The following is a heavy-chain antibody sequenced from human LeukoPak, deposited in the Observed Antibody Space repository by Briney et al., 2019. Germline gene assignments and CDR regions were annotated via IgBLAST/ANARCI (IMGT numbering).Heavy chain of an antibody. CDR3: ATEPSVLGGY. V-gene: IGHV1-24*01. J-gene: IGHJ4*02. Sequence: GASVKVSCKVSGYTLTELSMHWVRQAPGKGLEWMGGFDPEDGETIYAQKFQGRVTMTGDTSTDTAYMELSSLRSEDTAVYYCATEPSVLGGYWGQGTLVTVSS. CDR1: GYTLTELS. CDR2: FDPEDGET. D-gene: IGHD2-15*01.